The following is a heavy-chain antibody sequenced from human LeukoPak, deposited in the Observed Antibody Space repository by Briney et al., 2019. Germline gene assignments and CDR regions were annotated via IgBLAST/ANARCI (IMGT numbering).Heavy chain of an antibody. CDR3: ARVLIAATGGDY. D-gene: IGHD6-13*01. CDR1: GFTFSSYA. CDR2: ISGSGGST. Sequence: GGSLRLSCAASGFTFSSYAMSWVRQAPGKGLEWVSAISGSGGSTYYADSVKGRFTISRDNAKNTVSLQMNGLRADDTAVYYCARVLIAATGGDYWGQGTLVTVFS. J-gene: IGHJ4*02. V-gene: IGHV3-23*01.